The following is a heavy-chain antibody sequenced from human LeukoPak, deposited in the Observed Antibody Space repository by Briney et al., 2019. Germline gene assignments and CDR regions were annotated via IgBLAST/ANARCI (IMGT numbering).Heavy chain of an antibody. CDR2: IYHSGST. D-gene: IGHD6-19*01. J-gene: IGHJ6*03. V-gene: IGHV4-30-2*01. CDR1: GGSISSGGYS. CDR3: ARDGVVAGIGGYYYYHYMDV. Sequence: PSETLSLTCAVSGGSISSGGYSWSWIRQPPGKGLEWIGYIYHSGSTYYNPSLKSRVTISVDKSRNQVSLRLSSVTAADTAVYYCARDGVVAGIGGYYYYHYMDVWGKGTTVTVSS.